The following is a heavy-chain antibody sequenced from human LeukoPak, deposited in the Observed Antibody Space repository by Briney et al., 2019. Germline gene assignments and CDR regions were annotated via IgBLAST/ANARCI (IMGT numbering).Heavy chain of an antibody. J-gene: IGHJ4*02. Sequence: GGSLRLSCAASGFTFSSYGMHWVRQAPGKGLEWVAVISYDGSGKYYADFVKGRFTISRDNSMNTLYLQMNSLRAEDTAVYYCAKDYIAFDYWGQGTLVTVFS. CDR2: ISYDGSGK. D-gene: IGHD2-2*02. V-gene: IGHV3-30*18. CDR3: AKDYIAFDY. CDR1: GFTFSSYG.